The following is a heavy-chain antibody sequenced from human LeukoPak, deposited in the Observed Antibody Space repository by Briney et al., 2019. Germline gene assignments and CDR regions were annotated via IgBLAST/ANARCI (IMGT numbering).Heavy chain of an antibody. V-gene: IGHV4-34*01. CDR1: GESFSGYY. CDR3: ARKEWVPYYFDY. CDR2: INHSGST. Sequence: SETLSLTCAVYGESFSGYYWSWIRQPPGKGLEWIGEINHSGSTNYNPSLKSRVTISVDTSKNQFSLKLSSVTAADTAVYYCARKEWVPYYFDYWGQGALVTVSS. J-gene: IGHJ4*02. D-gene: IGHD3-3*01.